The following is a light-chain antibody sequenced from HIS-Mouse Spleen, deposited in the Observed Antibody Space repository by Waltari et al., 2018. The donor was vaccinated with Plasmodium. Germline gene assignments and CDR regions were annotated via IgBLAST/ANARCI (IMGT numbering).Light chain of an antibody. CDR1: NIGSKS. V-gene: IGLV3-21*03. CDR3: QVWDSSSDHVV. J-gene: IGLJ2*01. Sequence: SYVLTQPPSVSVAPGKTARITCGGNNIGSKSVHWYQQKPGQAPVLVVYDDSDRPSGIPGRFPGSNAGNTATLTINRVEAGDEADYYCQVWDSSSDHVVFGGGTKLTVL. CDR2: DDS.